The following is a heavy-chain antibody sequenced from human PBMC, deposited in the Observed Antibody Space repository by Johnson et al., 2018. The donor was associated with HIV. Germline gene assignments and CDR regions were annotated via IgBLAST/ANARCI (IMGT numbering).Heavy chain of an antibody. V-gene: IGHV3-9*01. CDR1: GFTFDDYA. D-gene: IGHD3-9*01. CDR2: ISWNRGCI. Sequence: VQLVESGGGLVQPGRSLRLSCAASGFTFDDYAMHWVRQAPGKGLERVSGISWNRGCIVYAGSVKGRFAISRDHAKNSLYLQMDSLRAEDTALYYCAKDISDILTGGRDGFDICGQGTMVTVSS. CDR3: AKDISDILTGGRDGFDI. J-gene: IGHJ3*02.